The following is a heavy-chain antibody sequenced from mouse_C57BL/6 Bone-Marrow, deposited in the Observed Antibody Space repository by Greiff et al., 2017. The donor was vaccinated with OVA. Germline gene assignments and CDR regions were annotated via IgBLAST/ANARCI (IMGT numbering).Heavy chain of an antibody. Sequence: EVMLVESGGGLVKPGGSLKLSCAASGFTFSSYAMSWVRQTPEKRLEWVATISDGGSYTYYPDNVKVRFTISRDNAKNNLYLQMSHLKSEDTAMYYCARDPDGSSLFDYWGQGTTLTVSS. CDR3: ARDPDGSSLFDY. J-gene: IGHJ2*01. CDR1: GFTFSSYA. V-gene: IGHV5-4*01. CDR2: ISDGGSYT. D-gene: IGHD1-1*01.